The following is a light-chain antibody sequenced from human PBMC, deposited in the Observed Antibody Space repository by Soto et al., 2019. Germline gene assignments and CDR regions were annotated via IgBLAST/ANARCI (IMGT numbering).Light chain of an antibody. Sequence: QLVLTQSPSASASLGASVKLTCTLTSGHSSFAIAWHRQHPGKGPRYLMKLNSDGSHTKGDGIPDRFSGSSSGAERYLTISSLQSEDEADYYCQTWGSGTVVFGGGTKVTVL. CDR3: QTWGSGTVV. CDR2: LNSDGSH. V-gene: IGLV4-69*01. CDR1: SGHSSFA. J-gene: IGLJ2*01.